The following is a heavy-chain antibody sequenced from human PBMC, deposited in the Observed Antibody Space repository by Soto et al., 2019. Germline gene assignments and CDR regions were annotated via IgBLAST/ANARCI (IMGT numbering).Heavy chain of an antibody. V-gene: IGHV3-21*01. J-gene: IGHJ6*04. D-gene: IGHD1-1*01. CDR2: ITSNSIYI. CDR1: GFPFSNFD. Sequence: EVQLVESGGGLVKPGGSLRLSCAASGFPFSNFDMNWVRQAPGKGLEWVSSITSNSIYIYYADSVKGRFTVSRDNAKNSLYLRMDSLRDEDTAVYYCARDLSGGNYDCHGLDVWGKGTTVTVSS. CDR3: ARDLSGGNYDCHGLDV.